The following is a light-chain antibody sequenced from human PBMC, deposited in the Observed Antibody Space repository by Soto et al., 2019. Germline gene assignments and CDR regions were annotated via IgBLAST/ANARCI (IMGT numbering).Light chain of an antibody. J-gene: IGLJ2*01. V-gene: IGLV7-46*01. CDR3: LLYYSGARV. CDR1: TGTLTSGHF. Sequence: QAVVTQEPSLTVSPGWTVTLTCGSSTGTLTSGHFPYWFQQKPGQAPRALIFDTSNRHSWTPARFSGSLLGGKAALTLSGAQPEDEADYYCLLYYSGARVFGGGTKLTVL. CDR2: DTS.